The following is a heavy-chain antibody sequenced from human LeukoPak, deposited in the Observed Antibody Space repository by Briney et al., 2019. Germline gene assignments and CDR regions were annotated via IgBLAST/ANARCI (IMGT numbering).Heavy chain of an antibody. V-gene: IGHV1-8*03. Sequence: ASVKVSCKVSGYSFTSYDINWVRQATGQGLEWMGWMNPNSGNTGYAQKFQGRITITKNTSISTAYMELYSLRSEDTAVYYCARSEWIETFDIWGQGTMVTVSS. J-gene: IGHJ3*02. CDR2: MNPNSGNT. CDR1: GYSFTSYD. D-gene: IGHD3-3*01. CDR3: ARSEWIETFDI.